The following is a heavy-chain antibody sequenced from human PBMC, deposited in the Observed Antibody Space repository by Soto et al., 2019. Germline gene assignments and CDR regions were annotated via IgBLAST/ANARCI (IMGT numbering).Heavy chain of an antibody. CDR1: GFSLSTGGVG. Sequence: SGPTLVNPTQTLTLTCTFSGFSLSTGGVGVGWIRQPPGKALEWLALIYWNDDKRYNPPLMSRLTITKDTSKNQVVLTMTNMDPVDTATYYCAPYRGFTARYNWFDPWGQGTLVTVSS. V-gene: IGHV2-5*01. CDR2: IYWNDDK. CDR3: APYRGFTARYNWFDP. D-gene: IGHD1-20*01. J-gene: IGHJ5*02.